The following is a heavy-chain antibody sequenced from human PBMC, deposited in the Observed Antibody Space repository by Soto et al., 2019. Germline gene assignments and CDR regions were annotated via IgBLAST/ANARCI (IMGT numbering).Heavy chain of an antibody. CDR2: INPSGVST. CDR1: GYTLTNYY. Sequence: ALVKVSCKASGYTLTNYYIHWVRQAPGQGLEWMGIINPSGVSTIYAPKLQGRVTMTRDTSTSTLYMELSSLRSDDTAVYYCARGGGVTANISPFDYWGQGTQVTVSS. CDR3: ARGGGVTANISPFDY. D-gene: IGHD2-21*02. V-gene: IGHV1-46*01. J-gene: IGHJ4*02.